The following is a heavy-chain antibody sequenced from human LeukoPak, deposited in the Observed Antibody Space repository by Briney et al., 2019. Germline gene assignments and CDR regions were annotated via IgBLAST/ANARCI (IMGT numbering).Heavy chain of an antibody. V-gene: IGHV5-51*01. Sequence: GESLKISCKGSGYSFSSYWIGWVRQMPGTGLEWMGIIYPGDSDTRYSPSFQGQVTISADKSISTAYLQWSSLKASDTAMCYCTRHGLYWYGSGSYYKPPDYWGQGTLVTVSS. CDR3: TRHGLYWYGSGSYYKPPDY. J-gene: IGHJ4*02. CDR1: GYSFSSYW. D-gene: IGHD3-10*01. CDR2: IYPGDSDT.